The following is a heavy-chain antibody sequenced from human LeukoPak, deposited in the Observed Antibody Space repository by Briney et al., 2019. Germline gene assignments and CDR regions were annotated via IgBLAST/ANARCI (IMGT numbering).Heavy chain of an antibody. CDR3: ARVTGGLGELSIVYYFDY. V-gene: IGHV3-7*04. CDR1: GFTFSSYW. J-gene: IGHJ4*02. CDR2: KKQDGSEK. D-gene: IGHD3-16*02. Sequence: GGSLRLSCAASGFTFSSYWMSWVRQAPGKGLEWVASKKQDGSEKTYVDSVKGRFTISRDNAKNSLYLQMNSLRAEDTAVYYCARVTGGLGELSIVYYFDYWGQGTLVTVSS.